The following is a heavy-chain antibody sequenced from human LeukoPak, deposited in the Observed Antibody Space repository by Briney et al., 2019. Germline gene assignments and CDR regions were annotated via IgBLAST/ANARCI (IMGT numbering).Heavy chain of an antibody. V-gene: IGHV3-7*01. Sequence: GGSLRLSCAASGFTFSSYWMSWVRQAPGKGLEGVANIKKDGSEKYYVDSVKGRFTISRDNAKNSLYLQMNSLRAEDTAVYYCARDVQYGDYADLGALYYYYGMDVWGQGTTVTVSS. CDR2: IKKDGSEK. CDR1: GFTFSSYW. J-gene: IGHJ6*02. D-gene: IGHD4-17*01. CDR3: ARDVQYGDYADLGALYYYYGMDV.